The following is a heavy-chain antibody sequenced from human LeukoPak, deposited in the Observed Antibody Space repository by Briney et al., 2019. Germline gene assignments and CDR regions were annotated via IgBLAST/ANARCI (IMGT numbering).Heavy chain of an antibody. CDR1: GGTFSSYA. Sequence: ASVKVSCKASGGTFSSYAMSWVRRFTGQGLEWVSAISGSVVSTYYADSVKGRFTISRDNAKNTLHLQMNSLRAEDTAVYYCAKGPLSEVSGTTWDYWGEGTLVTVSS. V-gene: IGHV3-23*01. D-gene: IGHD6-19*01. CDR3: AKGPLSEVSGTTWDY. J-gene: IGHJ4*02. CDR2: ISGSVVST.